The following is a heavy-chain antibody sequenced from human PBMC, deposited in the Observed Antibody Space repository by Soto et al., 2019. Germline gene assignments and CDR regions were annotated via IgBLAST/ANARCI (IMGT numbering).Heavy chain of an antibody. CDR2: IFYSGRT. J-gene: IGHJ4*02. D-gene: IGHD3-3*01. Sequence: SETLSLTCNVSGGSINSAGYYWSWIRQHPGKGLEWIGYIFYSGRTYYNPSLKSRVTISIGTSKTQFSLKLSSVTAADTAVYYCARVQTLFGIIKVFDYWGQGTLVTVSS. V-gene: IGHV4-31*03. CDR3: ARVQTLFGIIKVFDY. CDR1: GGSINSAGYY.